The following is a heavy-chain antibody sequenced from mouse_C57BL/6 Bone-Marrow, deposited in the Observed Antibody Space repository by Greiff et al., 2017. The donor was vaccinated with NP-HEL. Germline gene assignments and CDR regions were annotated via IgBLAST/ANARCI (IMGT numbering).Heavy chain of an antibody. D-gene: IGHD1-1*01. Sequence: EVQLHQSGAELVRPGASVKLSCTASGFNIKDDYMHWVKQRPEQGLEWIGWIDPENGDTEYASKFQGKATITADTSSNTAYLQLSSLTSEDTAVYYCTKFITTVVGGYWGQGTTLTVSS. CDR1: GFNIKDDY. CDR3: TKFITTVVGGY. V-gene: IGHV14-4*01. CDR2: IDPENGDT. J-gene: IGHJ2*01.